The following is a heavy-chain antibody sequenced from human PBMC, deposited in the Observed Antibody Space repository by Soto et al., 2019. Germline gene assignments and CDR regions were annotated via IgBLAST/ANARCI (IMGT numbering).Heavy chain of an antibody. Sequence: SVKVSCKASGGTFSNYAINWVRQAPGQGLEWMGGIIPIFGTANYAQKFQGRVTITADESTSTAYLDLSSLRSEDTAVYYCARPVEMATISRSYLFYWGQGTLVTVSS. CDR1: GGTFSNYA. J-gene: IGHJ4*02. D-gene: IGHD5-12*01. CDR3: ARPVEMATISRSYLFY. CDR2: IIPIFGTA. V-gene: IGHV1-69*13.